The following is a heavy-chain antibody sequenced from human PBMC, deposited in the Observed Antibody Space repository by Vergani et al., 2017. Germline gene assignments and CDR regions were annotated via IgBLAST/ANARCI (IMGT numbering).Heavy chain of an antibody. CDR3: ARDTGIAVAGAYYFDY. Sequence: QVQLVQSGAEVKKPGASVKVSCKASGYTFTRYGISWVRQAPGQGLEWMGWISAYNGNTKYAQKLQGRVTMTTDTSPSTAYMERRSLRSDDTAVYYCARDTGIAVAGAYYFDYGGQGTLVTVSS. J-gene: IGHJ4*02. CDR2: ISAYNGNT. V-gene: IGHV1-18*01. D-gene: IGHD6-19*01. CDR1: GYTFTRYG.